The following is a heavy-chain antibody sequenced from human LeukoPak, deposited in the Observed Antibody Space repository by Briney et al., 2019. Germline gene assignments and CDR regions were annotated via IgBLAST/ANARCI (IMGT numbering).Heavy chain of an antibody. D-gene: IGHD2-21*02. CDR1: GFTFSSYA. CDR3: ARSRVVTPLNY. CDR2: ISGSGGST. Sequence: GGSLRLSCAASGFTFSSYAMSWVRQAPGKGLEWVSAISGSGGSTYYADSVKGRFTISRDNSKSTVYLQMSSLRVEDTAVYYCARSRVVTPLNYWGRGTLVTVSS. V-gene: IGHV3-23*01. J-gene: IGHJ4*02.